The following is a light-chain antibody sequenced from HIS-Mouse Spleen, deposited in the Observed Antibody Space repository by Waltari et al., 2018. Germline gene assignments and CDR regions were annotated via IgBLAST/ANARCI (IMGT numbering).Light chain of an antibody. CDR3: SSYTSSSTV. V-gene: IGLV2-18*02. CDR1: SSDVGSYNR. Sequence: QSALTQPPSVSGSPGQSVTISCTGTSSDVGSYNRFSWYQQPPGPAPKLMIYEVSNRPSGVPARFSVSKSGNTASLTISGLQAEDEADYYCSSYTSSSTVFGTGTKVTVL. CDR2: EVS. J-gene: IGLJ1*01.